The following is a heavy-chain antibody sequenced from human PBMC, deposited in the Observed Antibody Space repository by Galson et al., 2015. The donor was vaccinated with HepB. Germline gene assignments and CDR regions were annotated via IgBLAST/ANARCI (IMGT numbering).Heavy chain of an antibody. CDR2: IIPILGIA. CDR1: GGTFSSYA. V-gene: IGHV1-69*10. D-gene: IGHD2-2*01. CDR3: ARERDIVVVQSRNYYYYYMDV. Sequence: SVKVSCKASGGTFSSYAISWVRQAPGQGLEWMGGIIPILGIANYAQKFQGRVTITADKSTSTAYMELSSLRSEDTAVYYCARERDIVVVQSRNYYYYYMDVWGKGTTVTVSS. J-gene: IGHJ6*03.